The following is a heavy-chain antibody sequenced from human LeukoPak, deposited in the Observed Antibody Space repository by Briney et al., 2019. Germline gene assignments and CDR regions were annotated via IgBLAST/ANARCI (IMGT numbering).Heavy chain of an antibody. CDR2: IYNSGCT. CDR3: ARHPYGLVLIDY. V-gene: IGHV4-39*01. CDR1: GGSISSSRFY. D-gene: IGHD2-8*02. Sequence: SSETLSLTCTVSGGSISSSRFYWGWLRQPPGNGLEWIGSIYNSGCTYYNPSLKSRVTISVDTSKNQFSLKLSSVTAADTAVYYCARHPYGLVLIDYWGQGTLVTVSS. J-gene: IGHJ4*02.